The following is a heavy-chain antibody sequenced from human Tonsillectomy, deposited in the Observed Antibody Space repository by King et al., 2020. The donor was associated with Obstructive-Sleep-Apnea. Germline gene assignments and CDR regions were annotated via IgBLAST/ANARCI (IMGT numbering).Heavy chain of an antibody. CDR3: ARGHYDILTGYYSSP. V-gene: IGHV3-66*01. J-gene: IGHJ5*02. D-gene: IGHD3-9*01. CDR2: IYSGGTT. Sequence: VQLVESGGGLVQPGGSLRLSCVASGFTVSSNYMSWVRQAPGEGLEWLSVIYSGGTTYYADSVKGRFTISRDNSKNTLFLKMNSLRVADTAVYYCARGHYDILTGYYSSPWGQGTLVTVSS. CDR1: GFTVSSNY.